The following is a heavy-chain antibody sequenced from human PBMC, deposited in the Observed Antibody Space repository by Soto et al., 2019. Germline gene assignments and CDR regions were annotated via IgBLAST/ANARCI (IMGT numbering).Heavy chain of an antibody. D-gene: IGHD2-15*01. CDR1: GGSIANNNYF. CDR2: AAYSGGT. Sequence: SETLSLTCTVSGGSIANNNYFWGWVRQPPGKGLEWIGSAAYSGGTYKNPSLKSRVTVSVDTSKNQFSLKLTSVTAADTAVYYCAKVVVGTTSHSDFDSWGQGTLVTVSS. CDR3: AKVVVGTTSHSDFDS. J-gene: IGHJ4*02. V-gene: IGHV4-39*01.